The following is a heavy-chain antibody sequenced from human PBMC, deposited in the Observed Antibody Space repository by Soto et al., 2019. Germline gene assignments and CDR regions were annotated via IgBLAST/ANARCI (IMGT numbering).Heavy chain of an antibody. CDR1: GFTFSSYS. V-gene: IGHV3-48*01. J-gene: IGHJ5*02. CDR3: ARHPERIAQIGWFDP. D-gene: IGHD6-13*01. Sequence: EVQLVESGGGLVQPGGSLRLSCAASGFTFSSYSMNWVRQAPGKGLEWVSYISSSSSTIYYADSVKGRFTISRDNAKNSLDVQMNSLRAEDTAVYYCARHPERIAQIGWFDPWGQGTLVTVSS. CDR2: ISSSSSTI.